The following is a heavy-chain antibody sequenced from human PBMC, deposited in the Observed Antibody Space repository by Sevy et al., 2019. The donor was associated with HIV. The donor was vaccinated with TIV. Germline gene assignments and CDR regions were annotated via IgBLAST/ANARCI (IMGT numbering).Heavy chain of an antibody. CDR1: GFTFSSYG. J-gene: IGHJ4*02. D-gene: IGHD2-15*01. V-gene: IGHV3-33*01. CDR2: IWYDGSSK. Sequence: GGSLRLSCAASGFTFSSYGMHWVRQAPGKGLEWVAVIWYDGSSKYYADSVKGRFTISRDNSKNTLYLQMNSLRAEDTAVYYCAREDCSGGSCYSDHWGQGTLVTVSS. CDR3: AREDCSGGSCYSDH.